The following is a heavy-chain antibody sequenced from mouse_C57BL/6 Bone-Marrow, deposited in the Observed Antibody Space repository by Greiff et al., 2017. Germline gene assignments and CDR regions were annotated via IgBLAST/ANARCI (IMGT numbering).Heavy chain of an antibody. CDR1: GFNFTSYW. CDR2: IYPGSGST. Sequence: VQLVESGAELVKPGASVKMSCTASGFNFTSYWITWVKQRPGQGLEWIGDIYPGSGSTNYNEKFKGKATLTVDTSSSTAYMQLSSLTSEDSAVYYCAREVFLPYDSAIDYWGQGTSVTVSA. V-gene: IGHV1-55*01. CDR3: AREVFLPYDSAIDY. J-gene: IGHJ4*01. D-gene: IGHD6-5*01.